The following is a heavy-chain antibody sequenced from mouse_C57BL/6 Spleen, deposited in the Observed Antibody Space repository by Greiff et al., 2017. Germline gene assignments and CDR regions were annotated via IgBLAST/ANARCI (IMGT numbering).Heavy chain of an antibody. Sequence: VQVVESGPGLVQPSQSLSITCTVSGFSLTSYGVHWVRQSPGKGLEWLGVIWSGGSTDYNAAFISRLSISKDNSKSQVFFKMNSLQADDTAIYYCARNKGNYYYYAMDYWRQGTSVTVSS. D-gene: IGHD2-1*01. J-gene: IGHJ4*01. V-gene: IGHV2-2*01. CDR2: IWSGGST. CDR1: GFSLTSYG. CDR3: ARNKGNYYYYAMDY.